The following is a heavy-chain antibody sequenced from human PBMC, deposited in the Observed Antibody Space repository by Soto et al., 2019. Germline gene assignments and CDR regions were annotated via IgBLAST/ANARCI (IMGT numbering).Heavy chain of an antibody. D-gene: IGHD2-2*02. V-gene: IGHV1-69*06. Sequence: GASVKVSCKASGGTFSSYAISWVRQAPGQGLEWMGGIIPIFGTANYAQKFQGRVTITADKSTSTAYMELSSLRSEDTAVYYCARVRVVVVPAAIRHYGMDVWGQGTTVTVS. CDR1: GGTFSSYA. CDR3: ARVRVVVVPAAIRHYGMDV. CDR2: IIPIFGTA. J-gene: IGHJ6*02.